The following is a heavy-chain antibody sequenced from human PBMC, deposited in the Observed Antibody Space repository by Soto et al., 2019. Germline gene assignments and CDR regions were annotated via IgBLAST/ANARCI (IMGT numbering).Heavy chain of an antibody. CDR1: GGTFSIYT. CDR3: ARDRDNSNWPNFDY. D-gene: IGHD6-13*01. CDR2: VIPIFDVT. V-gene: IGHV1-69*02. Sequence: QVQLVQSGSEVKKPGSSVKVSCKASGGTFSIYTISWVRQAPGQGLEWMGRVIPIFDVTSYAQRFQGRVTITADKSTTTAYMELSSLRSEDTAVYYCARDRDNSNWPNFDYWGHGTLVTVSS. J-gene: IGHJ4*01.